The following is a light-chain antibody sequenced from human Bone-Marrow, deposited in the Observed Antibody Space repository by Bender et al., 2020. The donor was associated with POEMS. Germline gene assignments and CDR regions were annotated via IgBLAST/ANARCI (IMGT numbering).Light chain of an antibody. CDR3: QTWGIGPVA. CDR2: EVT. Sequence: QSALTQPPSASGSPGQSVTISCTGTSSDIGGYDYVSWYQHHPGEAPKLLIYEVTLRPSGVPDRFSGSSSGAERYLTISNLQAEDEAHYYCQTWGIGPVASGGGTKLSVL. CDR1: SSDIGGYDY. J-gene: IGLJ2*01. V-gene: IGLV2-8*01.